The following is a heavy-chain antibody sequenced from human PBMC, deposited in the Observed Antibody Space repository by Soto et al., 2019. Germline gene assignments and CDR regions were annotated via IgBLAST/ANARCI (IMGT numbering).Heavy chain of an antibody. D-gene: IGHD1-1*01. Sequence: PSETLSLTCSVSGGSIKSGYWSWIRRPAGKGLEWIGRIYSTGATNYNTSLKIRFVMLLDASKKQFFLSLRSSIAADTAVSSSGRTAVPCTPYFDYWGQGPLVTVSS. CDR1: GGSIKSGY. V-gene: IGHV4-4*07. J-gene: IGHJ4*02. CDR2: IYSTGAT. CDR3: GRTAVPCTPYFDY.